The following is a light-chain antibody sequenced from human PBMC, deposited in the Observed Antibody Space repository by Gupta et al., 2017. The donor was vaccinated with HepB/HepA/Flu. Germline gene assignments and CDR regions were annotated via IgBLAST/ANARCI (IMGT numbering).Light chain of an antibody. CDR1: QDISNY. V-gene: IGKV1-33*01. CDR3: QQDDNLPLT. CDR2: DAS. J-gene: IGKJ2*01. Sequence: DIQMTQSPSSLSASVGDRVTITCQASQDISNYLNWYQQKPGKAPKLLIYDASNLETGVPSRFSGSGSGTDFTITISSLQPEDIATYYCQQDDNLPLTFGQGTKLEIK.